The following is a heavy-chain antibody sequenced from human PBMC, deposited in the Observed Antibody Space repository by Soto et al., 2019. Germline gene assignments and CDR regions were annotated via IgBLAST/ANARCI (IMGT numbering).Heavy chain of an antibody. V-gene: IGHV4-4*02. CDR3: ARDKRDQNGDYVDY. CDR2: IYHTGGT. Sequence: TSEALSLTCAFSGGSISIEYWWIWFRQAPGKGLEWIGEIYHTGGTNSNPSLESRFTISIDNPKNTLYLQMNSLRAEDTAVYYCARDKRDQNGDYVDYWGQGTLVTVSS. D-gene: IGHD4-17*01. CDR1: GGSISIEYW. J-gene: IGHJ4*02.